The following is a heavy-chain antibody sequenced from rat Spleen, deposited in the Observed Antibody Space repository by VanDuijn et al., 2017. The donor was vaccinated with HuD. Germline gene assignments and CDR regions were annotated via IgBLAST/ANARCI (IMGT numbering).Heavy chain of an antibody. J-gene: IGHJ3*01. Sequence: EVQLVESGGGLVQPGRSLKLSCAASGFIFSNYYMAWVRQAPKKGLEWVATISYDGSSTYYRDSVKGRFTISRDNARSTLYLQMDSLRSEDTATYYCTRLYYSNWFAYWGQGTLVAVSS. V-gene: IGHV5-7*01. CDR1: GFIFSNYY. D-gene: IGHD1-1*01. CDR3: TRLYYSNWFAY. CDR2: ISYDGSST.